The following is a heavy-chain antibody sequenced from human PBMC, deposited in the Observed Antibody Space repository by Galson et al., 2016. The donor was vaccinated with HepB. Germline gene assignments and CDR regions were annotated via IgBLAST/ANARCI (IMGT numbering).Heavy chain of an antibody. CDR3: ATDTSRDDDQ. D-gene: IGHD1-1*01. J-gene: IGHJ5*02. V-gene: IGHV3-21*01. CDR2: ISSSGRYI. CDR1: RFTFSSYS. Sequence: SLRLSCAVSRFTFSSYSMNRVRQAPGKGLEWVSFISSSGRYIYYADSVKGRFTISRDNAKNSLYLQMNSLRAEDTAIYYCATDTSRDDDQWGQGTLVTVSS.